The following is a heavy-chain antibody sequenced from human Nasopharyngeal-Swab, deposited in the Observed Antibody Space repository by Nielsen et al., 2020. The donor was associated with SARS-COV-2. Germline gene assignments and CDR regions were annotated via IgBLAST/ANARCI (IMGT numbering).Heavy chain of an antibody. Sequence: WIRQPPGKGLEWIGSIYYSGATYYSPSLKSRLTISVDTSQNQFSLTVSSVTASDTAVYYCVRDNYYRYCMDVWGQGTTVTVSS. CDR3: VRDNYYRYCMDV. D-gene: IGHD2-15*01. CDR2: IYYSGAT. J-gene: IGHJ6*02. V-gene: IGHV4-39*01.